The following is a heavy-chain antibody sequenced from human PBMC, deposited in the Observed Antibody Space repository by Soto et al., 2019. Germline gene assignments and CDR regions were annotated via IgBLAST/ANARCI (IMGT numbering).Heavy chain of an antibody. Sequence: SETLSLTCTVSGGSVSSGSYYWSWIRQPPGKGLEWIGYIYYSGSTNYNPSLKSRVTISVDTSKNQFSLKLSSVTAADTAVYYCTTDVDTAMVAVGYWGQGTLVTVSS. D-gene: IGHD5-18*01. V-gene: IGHV4-61*01. CDR3: TTDVDTAMVAVGY. J-gene: IGHJ4*02. CDR1: GGSVSSGSYY. CDR2: IYYSGST.